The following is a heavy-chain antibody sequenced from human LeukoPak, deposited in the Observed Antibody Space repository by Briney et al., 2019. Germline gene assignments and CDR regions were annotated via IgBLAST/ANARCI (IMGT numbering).Heavy chain of an antibody. Sequence: GGSLRLSCAASGFTFSSYAMSWVRQAPGKGLEWVSAISGSGGSTSYADSVKGRFTISRDNAKNTLYLQMNSLRAEDTAVYYCASGTYDSSGYYPTPPDYWAREPWSPSPQ. V-gene: IGHV3-23*01. CDR2: ISGSGGST. CDR1: GFTFSSYA. D-gene: IGHD3-22*01. J-gene: IGHJ4*02. CDR3: ASGTYDSSGYYPTPPDY.